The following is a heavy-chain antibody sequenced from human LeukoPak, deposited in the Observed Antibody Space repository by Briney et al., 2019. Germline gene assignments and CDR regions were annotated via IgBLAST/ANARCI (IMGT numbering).Heavy chain of an antibody. J-gene: IGHJ6*03. Sequence: SETLSLTCTVSGGSISSYYWSWIRQPPGKGLEWIGYIYYSGSTNYNPSLKSRVTISVDTSKNQFSLKLSSVTAADTAVYYCAREDIVVVPAEPKYFYYMDVWGKGTTVTVSS. D-gene: IGHD2-2*01. V-gene: IGHV4-59*01. CDR3: AREDIVVVPAEPKYFYYMDV. CDR2: IYYSGST. CDR1: GGSISSYY.